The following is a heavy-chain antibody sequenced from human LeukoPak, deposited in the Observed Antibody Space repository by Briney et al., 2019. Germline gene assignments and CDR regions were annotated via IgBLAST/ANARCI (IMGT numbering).Heavy chain of an antibody. CDR3: ARDPPTRQYTNSFSLDY. D-gene: IGHD6-13*01. J-gene: IGHJ4*02. CDR1: GFTFSSYA. Sequence: GGSLRLSCAASGFTFSSYAMHWVRQAPGKGLQWVAFIWYDGSSKYYADSVKGRFTISRDNSKNTLYLQMNSLRAEDTAVYYCARDPPTRQYTNSFSLDYWGQGTLVTVSS. V-gene: IGHV3-33*01. CDR2: IWYDGSSK.